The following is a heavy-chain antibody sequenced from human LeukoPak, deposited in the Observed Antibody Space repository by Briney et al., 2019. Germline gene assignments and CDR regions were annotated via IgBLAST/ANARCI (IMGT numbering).Heavy chain of an antibody. Sequence: ASVKVSCKVSGYILSALSMHWVRQTPGKGLEWMGGFHPEDGGTIYAQKFQGRVTMTEDTSTDTAYMELSSLRSEDSAVYYCATGIVVAGTGYYFDYWGQGTMVTVSS. J-gene: IGHJ4*02. D-gene: IGHD6-19*01. CDR2: FHPEDGGT. CDR1: GYILSALS. V-gene: IGHV1-24*01. CDR3: ATGIVVAGTGYYFDY.